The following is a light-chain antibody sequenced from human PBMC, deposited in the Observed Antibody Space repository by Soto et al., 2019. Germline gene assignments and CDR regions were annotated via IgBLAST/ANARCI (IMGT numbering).Light chain of an antibody. CDR2: GAS. CDR1: QSVSNNY. Sequence: DIVFTQSPGTLSLSPGERAALCCRASQSVSNNYLAWYQQKPGPAPRLLIYGASHRATGVPDRFSGSGSGTDFTLTISRLEPEDFAVYYCQHYGSSGTFGQGTKVDIK. J-gene: IGKJ1*01. CDR3: QHYGSSGT. V-gene: IGKV3-20*01.